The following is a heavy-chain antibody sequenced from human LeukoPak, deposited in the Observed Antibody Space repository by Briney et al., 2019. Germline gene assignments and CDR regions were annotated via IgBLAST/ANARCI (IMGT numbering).Heavy chain of an antibody. CDR1: GFTVSSNC. D-gene: IGHD3-10*01. CDR3: ARMDDGSGSYYSNWFDP. Sequence: GGSLRLSCAASGFTVSSNCMSWVRQAPGKGLEWVSVIYSGGSTYYADSVKGRFTISRDNSKNTLYLQMNSLRAEDTAVYYCARMDDGSGSYYSNWFDPWGQGTLVTVSS. CDR2: IYSGGST. V-gene: IGHV3-66*01. J-gene: IGHJ5*02.